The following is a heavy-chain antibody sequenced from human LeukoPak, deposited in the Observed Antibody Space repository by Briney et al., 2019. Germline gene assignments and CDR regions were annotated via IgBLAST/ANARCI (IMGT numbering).Heavy chain of an antibody. J-gene: IGHJ3*02. CDR1: GYNFNRYA. CDR3: ASLGQYQLLSYSSGWLDAFDI. CDR2: INPNSGGT. Sequence: ASVKVSCKTSGYNFNRYAITWVRQAPGQGLEWMGWINPNSGGTNYAQKFQGRVTMTRDTSISTAYMELSRLRSDDTAVYYCASLGQYQLLSYSSGWLDAFDIWGQGTMVTVSS. V-gene: IGHV1-2*02. D-gene: IGHD6-19*01.